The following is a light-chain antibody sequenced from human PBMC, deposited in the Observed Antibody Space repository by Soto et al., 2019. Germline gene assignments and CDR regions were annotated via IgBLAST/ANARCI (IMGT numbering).Light chain of an antibody. V-gene: IGKV3-20*01. CDR1: QSVTSSY. CDR2: GAS. CDR3: QQYGSSPPRLT. Sequence: EIVLTQSPGTLSLSPGEGATLSCRASQSVTSSYLAWYQQKPGQAPRLLIYGASSRATGIPDGFSGSGSGTDFTLTISRLEPEDFAVYYCQQYGSSPPRLTFGGGTKVEIK. J-gene: IGKJ4*01.